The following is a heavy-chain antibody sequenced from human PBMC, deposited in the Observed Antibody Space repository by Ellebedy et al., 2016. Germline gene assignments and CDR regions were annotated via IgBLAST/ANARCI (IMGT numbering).Heavy chain of an antibody. CDR2: ISSSSSTI. Sequence: GESLKISXAASGFTFSSYSMNWVRQAPGKGLEWVSYISSSSSTIYYADSVKGRFTISRDNAKNSLYLQMNSLRAEDTAVYYCAKGLTYYDFWSGSDYWGQGTLVTVSS. V-gene: IGHV3-48*04. J-gene: IGHJ4*02. CDR1: GFTFSSYS. D-gene: IGHD3-3*01. CDR3: AKGLTYYDFWSGSDY.